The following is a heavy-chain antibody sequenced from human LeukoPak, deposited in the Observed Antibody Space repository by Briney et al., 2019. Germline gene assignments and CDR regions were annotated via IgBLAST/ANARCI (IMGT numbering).Heavy chain of an antibody. V-gene: IGHV3-23*01. J-gene: IGHJ4*02. CDR3: AKADGSGTYYTRPSDY. CDR1: GFTFSSYA. Sequence: GGSLRLSCAASGFTFSSYAMSWVRQAPGKELEWVSGISGSGINTYYADSVKGRFTISRDNSQNTLYLQMSSLRAEDSAVYYCAKADGSGTYYTRPSDYWGQGTLVTVSS. D-gene: IGHD3-10*01. CDR2: ISGSGINT.